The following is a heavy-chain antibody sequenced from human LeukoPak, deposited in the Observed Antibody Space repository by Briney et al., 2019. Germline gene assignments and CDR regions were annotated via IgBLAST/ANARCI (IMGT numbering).Heavy chain of an antibody. Sequence: GTSVKVSCKASRFTFISSGMQWVRQARGQRLAWIGWIVDGSGNTNYAQKLQERVTITRDMSTSTAYMELSSLRSVDTAVYYCAAPRRGPHTLMDPRDAFDIWGQGTMVTVSS. V-gene: IGHV1-58*02. D-gene: IGHD5-18*01. CDR3: AAPRRGPHTLMDPRDAFDI. CDR2: IVDGSGNT. J-gene: IGHJ3*02. CDR1: RFTFISSG.